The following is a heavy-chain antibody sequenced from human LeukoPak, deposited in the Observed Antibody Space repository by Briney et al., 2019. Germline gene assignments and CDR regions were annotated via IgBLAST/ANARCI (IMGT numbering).Heavy chain of an antibody. Sequence: ASVKVSCKSSGYTFTGYYMHWVRQAPGQGLEGMGWINPNSGGTNYAQKFQGRVNMTRDTSISTAYMELRRLRSDDTAVYYCARTRRRYCGGDCYLSYWGQGTLVTVSS. J-gene: IGHJ4*02. V-gene: IGHV1-2*02. D-gene: IGHD2-21*02. CDR1: GYTFTGYY. CDR3: ARTRRRYCGGDCYLSY. CDR2: INPNSGGT.